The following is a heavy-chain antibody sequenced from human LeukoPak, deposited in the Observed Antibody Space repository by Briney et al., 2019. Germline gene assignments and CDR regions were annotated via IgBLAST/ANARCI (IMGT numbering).Heavy chain of an antibody. J-gene: IGHJ4*02. V-gene: IGHV4-34*01. CDR1: GGSSSGYY. Sequence: SETLSLTCAVYGGSSSGYYWSWIRQPPGKGLEWIGEINHSGSTNYNPSLKSRVTISVDTSKNQFSLKLSSVTAADTAVYYCARYSSALYYFDYWGQGTLVTVSS. D-gene: IGHD6-19*01. CDR2: INHSGST. CDR3: ARYSSALYYFDY.